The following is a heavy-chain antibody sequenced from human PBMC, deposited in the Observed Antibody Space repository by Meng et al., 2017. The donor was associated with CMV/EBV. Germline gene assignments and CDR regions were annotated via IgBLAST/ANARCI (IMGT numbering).Heavy chain of an antibody. Sequence: GESLKISCVASGFNFRKYAMGWVRQAPGKGLEWVSVIYSGGSTYYADSVKGRFTISRDNSKNTLYLQMNSLRAEDTAVYYCARSLAYSSSWWKNWFDPWGQGTLVTVSS. D-gene: IGHD6-13*01. V-gene: IGHV3-53*01. CDR2: IYSGGST. CDR1: GFNFRKYA. CDR3: ARSLAYSSSWWKNWFDP. J-gene: IGHJ5*02.